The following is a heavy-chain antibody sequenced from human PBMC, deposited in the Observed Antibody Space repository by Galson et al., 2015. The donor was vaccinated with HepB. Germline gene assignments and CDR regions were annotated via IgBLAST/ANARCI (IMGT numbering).Heavy chain of an antibody. CDR3: ARDPLDYRDTRGFDF. CDR2: ISCDGSSK. CDR1: GFTFDSYG. V-gene: IGHV3-30*03. J-gene: IGHJ4*02. Sequence: SLRLSCAASGFTFDSYGMHWVRQAPGKGLEWVAGISCDGSSKDYAESVKGRFTISRDNSKNTLYLQMNSLRAEDTAVYYCARDPLDYRDTRGFDFWGQGTLVTVSS. D-gene: IGHD4-17*01.